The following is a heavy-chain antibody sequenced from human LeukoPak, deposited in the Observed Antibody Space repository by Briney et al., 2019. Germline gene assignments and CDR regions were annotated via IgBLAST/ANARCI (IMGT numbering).Heavy chain of an antibody. CDR1: GGSLNNYY. CDR2: KYTTGSS. V-gene: IGHV4-4*09. CDR3: ARTRPPAGPQYYYGMDV. D-gene: IGHD2-2*01. J-gene: IGHJ6*02. Sequence: SETLSLTCTVSGGSLNNYYWSWVRQPPGEGLEWIGYKYTTGSSNYSPSLMGRVTISEDMAQNQISLRLTSVTAADTAVYYCARTRPPAGPQYYYGMDVWNQGTPVTVSS.